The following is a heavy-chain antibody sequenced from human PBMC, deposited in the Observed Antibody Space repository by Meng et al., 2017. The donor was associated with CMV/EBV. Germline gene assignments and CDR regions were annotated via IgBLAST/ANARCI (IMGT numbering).Heavy chain of an antibody. V-gene: IGHV1-2*02. CDR1: GYTFTGYY. CDR2: INPNSGGT. CDR3: AREITPRYDFWSGYLSDWFDP. D-gene: IGHD3-3*01. J-gene: IGHJ5*02. Sequence: ASVEVSCKASGYTFTGYYMHWVRQAPGQGLEWMGWINPNSGGTNYAQKFQGRVTMTRDTSISTAYMELSRLRSDDTAVYYCAREITPRYDFWSGYLSDWFDPWGQGTLVTVSS.